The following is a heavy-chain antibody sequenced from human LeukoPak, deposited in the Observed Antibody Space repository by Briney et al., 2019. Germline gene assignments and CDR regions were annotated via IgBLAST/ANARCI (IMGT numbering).Heavy chain of an antibody. D-gene: IGHD3-22*01. CDR3: AKDIRYYDSSFY. V-gene: IGHV3-30*02. CDR2: IRYDGSNK. Sequence: GGSLRLSCAASGFTFSSYGMHWVRQAPGKGLEWVAFIRYDGSNKYYADSVKGRFTISRDNSKNTLYLQMNRLRAEDTAVYYCAKDIRYYDSSFYWGQGTLVTVSS. CDR1: GFTFSSYG. J-gene: IGHJ4*02.